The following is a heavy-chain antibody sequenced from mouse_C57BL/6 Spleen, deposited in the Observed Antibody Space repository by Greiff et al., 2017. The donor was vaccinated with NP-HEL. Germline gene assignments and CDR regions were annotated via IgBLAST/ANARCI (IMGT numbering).Heavy chain of an antibody. J-gene: IGHJ2*01. Sequence: QVQLKQSGAELARPGASVKMSCKASGYTFTSYTMHWVKQRPGQGLEWIGYINPSSGYTKYNQKFKDKATLTADKSSSTAYMQLSSLTSEDSAVYYCAREGERYYGSSYGTDYWGQGTTLTVSS. D-gene: IGHD1-1*01. CDR1: GYTFTSYT. CDR3: AREGERYYGSSYGTDY. CDR2: INPSSGYT. V-gene: IGHV1-4*01.